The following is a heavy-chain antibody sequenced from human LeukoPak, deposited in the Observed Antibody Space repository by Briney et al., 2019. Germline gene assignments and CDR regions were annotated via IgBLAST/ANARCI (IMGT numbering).Heavy chain of an antibody. CDR2: FCVTSIAV. D-gene: IGHD6-19*01. J-gene: IGHJ6*03. V-gene: IGHV3-48*01. CDR1: VFTFCIDS. Sequence: GGSLRLSCAASVFTFCIDSMNWVREAPGGGGGWVSYFCVTSIAVYSTASVKGRFTISRDSAKNSLYLQMTSLRAKDTAVDYCARQWPEYYMYVSGKRTTVTVSS. CDR3: ARQWPEYYMYV.